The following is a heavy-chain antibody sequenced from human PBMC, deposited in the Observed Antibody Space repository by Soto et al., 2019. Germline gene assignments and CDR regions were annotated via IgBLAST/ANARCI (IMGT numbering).Heavy chain of an antibody. CDR3: ARDFALTVTYDY. Sequence: PGGSLRLSCAASGFTFSSYAMHWVRQAPGKGLEWVAVISYDGSNKYYADSVKGRFTISRDNSKNTLYLQMNSLRAEDTAVYYCARDFALTVTYDYWGQGTLVTVSS. CDR2: ISYDGSNK. D-gene: IGHD4-4*01. J-gene: IGHJ4*02. V-gene: IGHV3-30-3*01. CDR1: GFTFSSYA.